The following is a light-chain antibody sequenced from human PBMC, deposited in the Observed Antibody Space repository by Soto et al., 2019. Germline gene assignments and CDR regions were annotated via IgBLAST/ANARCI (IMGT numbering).Light chain of an antibody. Sequence: EIVLTQSPGTLSLSPGGRATLSCRASQSISSSYLAWYQQRPGQAPRPLIYGASSRATGIPDRFSGSGSGTDFTLTISRLEPEDFAVYYCQQYVSSPWTFGQGTKVDIK. CDR2: GAS. J-gene: IGKJ1*01. CDR3: QQYVSSPWT. V-gene: IGKV3-20*01. CDR1: QSISSSY.